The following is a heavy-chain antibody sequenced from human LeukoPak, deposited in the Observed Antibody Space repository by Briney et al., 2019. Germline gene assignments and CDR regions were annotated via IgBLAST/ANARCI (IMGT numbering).Heavy chain of an antibody. CDR1: GGSFSGYY. D-gene: IGHD2-15*01. V-gene: IGHV4-34*01. CDR2: INHSGST. J-gene: IGHJ4*02. CDR3: AREDDLFDY. Sequence: PSEALSLTCAVYGGSFSGYYWSWVRQPPGKGLEWIGEINHSGSTNYNPSLKSRVTISVDTSKNQFSLKLSSVTAADTAVYYCAREDDLFDYWGQGTLVTVSS.